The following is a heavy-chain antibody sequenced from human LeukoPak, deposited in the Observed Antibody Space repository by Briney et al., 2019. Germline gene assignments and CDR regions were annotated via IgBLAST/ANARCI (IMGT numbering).Heavy chain of an antibody. J-gene: IGHJ4*02. Sequence: SETLSLTCTVSGGSITSSYWSWIRQSPGKGLEWIGYIHYTGSTNYNPSLKSRVTMLIDTSKNQFSLKLSSVTAADTAVYYCARDPLPRDSSGYYLDYWGQGTLVTVSS. D-gene: IGHD3-22*01. CDR1: GGSITSSY. CDR2: IHYTGST. V-gene: IGHV4-59*01. CDR3: ARDPLPRDSSGYYLDY.